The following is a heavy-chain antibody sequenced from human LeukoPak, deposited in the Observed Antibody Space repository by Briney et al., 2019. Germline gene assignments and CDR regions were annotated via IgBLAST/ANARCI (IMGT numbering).Heavy chain of an antibody. V-gene: IGHV3-23*01. CDR2: ITGSGEST. CDR3: AKGTSASGTYYSAWNY. J-gene: IGHJ4*02. Sequence: GGSLRRSCAASGFTFSSYAMSWLRQAPGKGLAWVSTITGSGESTYYADAVKGRFTISRDSSKNTLYLQMNSQRAEDTAVYYCAKGTSASGTYYSAWNYWGQGTLVTVSS. CDR1: GFTFSSYA. D-gene: IGHD3-10*01.